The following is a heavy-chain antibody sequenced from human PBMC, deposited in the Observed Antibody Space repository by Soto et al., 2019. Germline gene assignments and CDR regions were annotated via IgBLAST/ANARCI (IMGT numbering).Heavy chain of an antibody. D-gene: IGHD3-9*01. CDR2: ISGSGGST. J-gene: IGHJ4*02. CDR3: AKVAHYDILTGYPWYFDY. Sequence: GGSLRLSCAASGFTFSSYAMSWVRQAPGKGLEWVSAISGSGGSTYYADSVKGRFTISRDNSKNTLYLQMNSLRAEDTAVYYCAKVAHYDILTGYPWYFDYWGQGTLVTVSS. CDR1: GFTFSSYA. V-gene: IGHV3-23*01.